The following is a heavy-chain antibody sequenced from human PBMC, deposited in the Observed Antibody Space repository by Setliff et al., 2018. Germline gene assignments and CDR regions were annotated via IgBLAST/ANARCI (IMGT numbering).Heavy chain of an antibody. CDR1: SGSFTDYY. J-gene: IGHJ3*01. CDR2: INHRGRT. Sequence: SETLSLTCAVYSGSFTDYYWGWIRQSPGKGLEWIGEINHRGRTYYNPSLKSRLTLSVDRSKNQFSLNLRSVTAADTAVYFCARDDLRAGDAFDFWGQGTMVTVSS. V-gene: IGHV4-34*01. CDR3: ARDDLRAGDAFDF.